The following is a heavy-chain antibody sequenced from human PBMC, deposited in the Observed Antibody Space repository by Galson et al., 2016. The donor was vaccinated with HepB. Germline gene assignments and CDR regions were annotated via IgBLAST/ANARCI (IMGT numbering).Heavy chain of an antibody. Sequence: SLRLSCAASGFTFSNYAMSWVRQAPGKGLEWVSSISGSGGITEYADSVEGRFTISRDESKNTVYLEMNSLEADDTAVYYCAKDGAAASHFFGLDVWGQGTTVTVSS. V-gene: IGHV3-23*01. J-gene: IGHJ6*02. CDR1: GFTFSNYA. CDR3: AKDGAAASHFFGLDV. D-gene: IGHD5-18*01. CDR2: ISGSGGIT.